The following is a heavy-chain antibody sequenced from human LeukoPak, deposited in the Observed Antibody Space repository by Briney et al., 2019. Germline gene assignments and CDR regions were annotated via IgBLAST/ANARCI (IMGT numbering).Heavy chain of an antibody. Sequence: PSETLSLTCAVYGGSFRGYFWSWIRQPPGKGLEWIGELNPSGGTNYNASLKSPITISVDTSKNQFSLNLASVTAADAAVYYCARIAFGGYIVAQDYWGQGTLVIVSS. CDR1: GGSFRGYF. CDR3: ARIAFGGYIVAQDY. CDR2: LNPSGGT. V-gene: IGHV4-34*01. D-gene: IGHD3-16*01. J-gene: IGHJ4*02.